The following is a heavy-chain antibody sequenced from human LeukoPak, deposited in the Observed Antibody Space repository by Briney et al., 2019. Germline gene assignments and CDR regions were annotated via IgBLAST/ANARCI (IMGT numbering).Heavy chain of an antibody. CDR1: GGSISSSSYY. CDR2: MYYSGST. V-gene: IGHV4-39*01. J-gene: IGHJ4*02. D-gene: IGHD3-16*01. Sequence: SETLSLTCTVSGGSISSSSYYWGWIRQPPGKGLEWIGTMYYSGSTYYNPSLMSRVTLSVDPSKNQFSLKLSSVTAADTAVYYCHSGFHGRYYFDYWGQGTLVTVFS. CDR3: HSGFHGRYYFDY.